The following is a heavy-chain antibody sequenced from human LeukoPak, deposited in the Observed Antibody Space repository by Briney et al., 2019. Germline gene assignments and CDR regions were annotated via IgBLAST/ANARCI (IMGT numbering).Heavy chain of an antibody. CDR1: GGSISSYY. J-gene: IGHJ4*02. CDR2: IYYSGST. Sequence: PSETLSLTCTVSGGSISSYYWSWIRQPPGKGLEWIGYIYYSGSTNYNPSLKSRVTISVDTSKNQFSLKLSSVTAADTAVYYCVRTLTGPGGSYYFDYWGQGTLVTVSS. CDR3: VRTLTGPGGSYYFDY. V-gene: IGHV4-59*01. D-gene: IGHD1-26*01.